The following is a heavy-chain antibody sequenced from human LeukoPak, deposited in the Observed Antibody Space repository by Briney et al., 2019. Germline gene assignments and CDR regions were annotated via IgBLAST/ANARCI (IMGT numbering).Heavy chain of an antibody. CDR3: ARGLLWFGELEYFDY. Sequence: GGSLRLSCAASGFTFSSYSMNWVRQAPGKGLEWVSSISSSSSYIYYADSVKGRFTISRDNAKNSLYLQMNSLRAEDTAVYYCARGLLWFGELEYFDYWGQGTLVTVSS. D-gene: IGHD3-10*01. CDR2: ISSSSSYI. J-gene: IGHJ4*02. V-gene: IGHV3-21*01. CDR1: GFTFSSYS.